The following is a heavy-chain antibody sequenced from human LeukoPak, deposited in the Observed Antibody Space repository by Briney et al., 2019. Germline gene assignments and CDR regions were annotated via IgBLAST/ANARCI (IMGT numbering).Heavy chain of an antibody. V-gene: IGHV4-38-2*01. Sequence: KPSETLSLTCAVSGYSISSGYYWGWIRQPPGKGLEWIGSIYHSGSTYYNPSLKSRVTISVDTSKNQFSLKLSSVTAADTAVYYCARHPGIVVVVAATYGWFDPWSQGTLVTVSS. D-gene: IGHD2-15*01. CDR2: IYHSGST. J-gene: IGHJ5*02. CDR1: GYSISSGYY. CDR3: ARHPGIVVVVAATYGWFDP.